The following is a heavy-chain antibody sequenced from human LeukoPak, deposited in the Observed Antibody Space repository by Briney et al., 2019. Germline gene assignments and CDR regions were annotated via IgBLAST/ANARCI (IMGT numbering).Heavy chain of an antibody. D-gene: IGHD2-2*01. V-gene: IGHV4-59*01. J-gene: IGHJ4*02. Sequence: SETLSLTCTVSGGSIRTYYWNWIRQTPGKGLDWIGYFSYSGSANYNPSLKSRVTISVDTSKNQFSLKLISVTAADMAVYYCARGGGCTTTSCDLDYWGQGTLVTVSS. CDR2: FSYSGSA. CDR3: ARGGGCTTTSCDLDY. CDR1: GGSIRTYY.